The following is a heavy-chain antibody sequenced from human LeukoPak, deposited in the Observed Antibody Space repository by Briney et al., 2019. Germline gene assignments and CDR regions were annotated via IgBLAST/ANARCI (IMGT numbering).Heavy chain of an antibody. CDR1: GHSFIDYG. Sequence: ASVKVSCKASGHSFIDYGITWVRQAPGQGLEWMGWSSPYNGKTNYAQKFQGRVTMTTDTSTNTAYMELRSLRSDDTAVYYCARGGIDIVTVPVSNWFDPWGQGALVTVSS. CDR3: ARGGIDIVTVPVSNWFDP. D-gene: IGHD2/OR15-2a*01. J-gene: IGHJ5*02. V-gene: IGHV1-18*01. CDR2: SSPYNGKT.